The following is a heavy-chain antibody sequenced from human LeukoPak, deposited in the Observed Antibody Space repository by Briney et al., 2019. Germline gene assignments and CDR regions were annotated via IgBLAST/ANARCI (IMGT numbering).Heavy chain of an antibody. CDR2: ISYDGSNK. CDR3: AKDLTGSGWWTDY. D-gene: IGHD6-19*01. CDR1: GFTFSSYG. Sequence: GRSLRLSCAASGFTFSSYGMHWVRQAPGKGLEWVAVISYDGSNKYYADSVKGRFTISRDNSKNTLYLQMNSLRAEDTAVYYCAKDLTGSGWWTDYWGQGTLVTVSS. V-gene: IGHV3-30*18. J-gene: IGHJ4*02.